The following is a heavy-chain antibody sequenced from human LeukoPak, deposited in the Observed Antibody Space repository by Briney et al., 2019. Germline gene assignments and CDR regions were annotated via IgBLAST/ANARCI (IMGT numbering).Heavy chain of an antibody. V-gene: IGHV3-21*04. CDR2: ISSSGSYI. D-gene: IGHD2-15*01. Sequence: GGSLRLSCVASAFSFSSYSMNWVRQAPGKGLEWVSSISSSGSYIYDADSVKGRFTISRDNSKNTLYLQMNSLRAEDTAVYYCAKPPSGSAFDIWGQGTMVTVSS. J-gene: IGHJ3*02. CDR3: AKPPSGSAFDI. CDR1: AFSFSSYS.